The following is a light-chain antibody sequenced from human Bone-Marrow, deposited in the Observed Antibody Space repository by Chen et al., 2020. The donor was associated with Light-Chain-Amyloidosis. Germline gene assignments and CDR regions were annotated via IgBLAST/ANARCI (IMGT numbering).Light chain of an antibody. CDR3: QVWDRSSDRPV. V-gene: IGLV3-21*02. CDR1: NIGSTS. J-gene: IGLJ3*02. CDR2: DDS. Sequence: SYFLPQPSSVSVAPGQTATLPCGGNNIGSTSVHWYQQTPGQPPLLVVYDDSDRPSGIPERLSGSNSGNTATLTISRVEAGDEADYYCQVWDRSSDRPVFGGGTKLTVL.